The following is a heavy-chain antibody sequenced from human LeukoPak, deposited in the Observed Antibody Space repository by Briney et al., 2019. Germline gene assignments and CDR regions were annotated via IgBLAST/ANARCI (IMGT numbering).Heavy chain of an antibody. CDR2: IGPSGTAI. V-gene: IGHV3-48*03. CDR1: GFTFSSYA. CDR3: STDPRLLMY. J-gene: IGHJ4*01. Sequence: PGGSLRLSCAASGFTFSSYAMNWVRQAPGRGLEWVSYIGPSGTAIYYADSVKGRFTISRDNAKNSLYLQMNSLRPDDTALYYCSTDPRLLMYWGHGTLVTVSS. D-gene: IGHD2-8*01.